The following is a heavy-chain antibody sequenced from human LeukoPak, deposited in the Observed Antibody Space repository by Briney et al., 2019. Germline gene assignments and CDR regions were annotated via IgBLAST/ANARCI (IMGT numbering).Heavy chain of an antibody. V-gene: IGHV1-2*02. D-gene: IGHD5-12*01. Sequence: ASVKVSCKASGYTFTGYYMHWVRQAPGHGLEWMGWINPNSGDTNYAQKFQGRVTMTRDTSISTAYMELSRLRSDDTAVYYCARPKWLRSSSYAFDIWGQGTMVTVSS. CDR1: GYTFTGYY. J-gene: IGHJ3*02. CDR3: ARPKWLRSSSYAFDI. CDR2: INPNSGDT.